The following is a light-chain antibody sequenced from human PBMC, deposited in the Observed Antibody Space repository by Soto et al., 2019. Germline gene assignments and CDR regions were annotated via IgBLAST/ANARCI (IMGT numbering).Light chain of an antibody. CDR3: SSYTSSIYVV. J-gene: IGLJ2*01. Sequence: QSALTQPASVSGSPGQSITISCTGTSSDVGGYNYVSWYQQHPGKAPKLMIYEVSNRPSGVSNRFSGSKSGNTASLTISGLQAEVEADYYCSSYTSSIYVVFGGGTKLTVL. CDR2: EVS. CDR1: SSDVGGYNY. V-gene: IGLV2-14*01.